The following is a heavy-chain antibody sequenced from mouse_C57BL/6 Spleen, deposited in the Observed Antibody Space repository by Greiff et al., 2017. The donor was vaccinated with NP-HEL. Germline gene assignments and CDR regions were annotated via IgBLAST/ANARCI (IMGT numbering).Heavy chain of an antibody. D-gene: IGHD2-2*01. J-gene: IGHJ4*01. CDR1: GYSITSGYY. CDR2: ISYDGSN. V-gene: IGHV3-6*01. Sequence: VPLTESGPGLVTPSQSLSLTCSVTGYSITSGYYWNWIRQFPGNKLEWMGYISYDGSNNYNPSLKNRISITRDTSKNQFFLKLNSVTTEDTATYYCARDGYPYYYAMDYWGQGTSVTVSS. CDR3: ARDGYPYYYAMDY.